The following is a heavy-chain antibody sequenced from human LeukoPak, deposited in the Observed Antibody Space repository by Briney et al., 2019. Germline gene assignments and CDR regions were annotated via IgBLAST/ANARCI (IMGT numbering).Heavy chain of an antibody. J-gene: IGHJ6*02. CDR1: GGTFSSYA. Sequence: GASVKVSCKASGGTFSSYAISWVRQAPGQGLEWMGGIIPILGTANYAQKFQGRVTTTADESTSTAYMELSSLRSEDTAVYYCARPLFYYYDSPWGMDVWGQGTTVTVSS. CDR3: ARPLFYYYDSPWGMDV. CDR2: IIPILGTA. D-gene: IGHD3-22*01. V-gene: IGHV1-69*13.